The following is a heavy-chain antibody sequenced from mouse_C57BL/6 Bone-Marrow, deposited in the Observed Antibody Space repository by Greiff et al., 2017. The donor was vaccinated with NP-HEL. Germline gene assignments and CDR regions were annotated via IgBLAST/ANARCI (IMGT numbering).Heavy chain of an antibody. CDR3: ARDDNSSGSYYFDY. V-gene: IGHV1-53*01. CDR1: GYTFTSYW. D-gene: IGHD3-2*02. CDR2: INPSNGGT. Sequence: QVQLKQSGTELVKPGASVKLSCKASGYTFTSYWMHWVKQRPGQGLEWIGNINPSNGGTNYNEKFKSKATLTVDKSSSTAYMQLSSLTSEDSAVYYCARDDNSSGSYYFDYWGQGTTLTVSS. J-gene: IGHJ2*01.